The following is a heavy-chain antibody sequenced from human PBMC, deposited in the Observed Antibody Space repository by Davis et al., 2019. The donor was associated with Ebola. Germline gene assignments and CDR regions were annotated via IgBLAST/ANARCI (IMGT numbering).Heavy chain of an antibody. D-gene: IGHD3-10*01. CDR1: GYTFTSYY. V-gene: IGHV1-46*01. CDR3: ARITMVRGVIIYGMDV. CDR2: INPSGGST. J-gene: IGHJ6*02. Sequence: AASVKVSCKASGYTFTSYYMHWVRQAPGQGLEWMGLINPSGGSTSYAQKFQGRVTMTRNTSISTAYMELRSLRSDDTAVYYCARITMVRGVIIYGMDVWGQGTTVTVSS.